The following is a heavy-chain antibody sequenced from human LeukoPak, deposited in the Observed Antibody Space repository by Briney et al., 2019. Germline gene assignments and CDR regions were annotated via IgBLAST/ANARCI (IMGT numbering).Heavy chain of an antibody. CDR3: ARAGYSSSL. CDR1: GFTFSNYA. CDR2: ISGSGGTT. Sequence: GGSLRLSCAASGFTFSNYAMSWVRQAPGKGLDWVSAISGSGGTTYYADSVKGRFTISRDNSKNSLYLQMNSLRAEDTAVYYCARAGYSSSLWGQGTLVTVSS. D-gene: IGHD6-13*01. J-gene: IGHJ4*02. V-gene: IGHV3-23*01.